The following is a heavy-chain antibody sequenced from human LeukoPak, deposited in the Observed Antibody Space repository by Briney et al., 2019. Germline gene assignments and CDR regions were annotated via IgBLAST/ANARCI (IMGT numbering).Heavy chain of an antibody. CDR2: IYSGGST. J-gene: IGHJ6*02. Sequence: HPGGSLRLSCAASGFTVSSNYMSWVRQAPGKGLEWVSVIYSGGSTYYADSVKGRFTISRDNSKNTLYLQVNSLRAEDTAVYYCARDDPKYYYYYGMDVWGQGTTVTVSS. CDR1: GFTVSSNY. V-gene: IGHV3-53*01. CDR3: ARDDPKYYYYYGMDV.